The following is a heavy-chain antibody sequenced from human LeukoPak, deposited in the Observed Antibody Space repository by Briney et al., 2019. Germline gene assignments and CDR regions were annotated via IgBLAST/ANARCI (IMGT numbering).Heavy chain of an antibody. D-gene: IGHD4/OR15-4a*01. Sequence: SETLSLTCTVSGGSISSSSYYWGWIRRPPGKGLEWIGSIYYSGSTYYDPSLKSRVTISVDTSKNQFSLKLSSVTAADTAVYYCAGLTPTYYFDYWGQGTLVTVSS. CDR2: IYYSGST. CDR1: GGSISSSSYY. J-gene: IGHJ4*02. V-gene: IGHV4-39*01. CDR3: AGLTPTYYFDY.